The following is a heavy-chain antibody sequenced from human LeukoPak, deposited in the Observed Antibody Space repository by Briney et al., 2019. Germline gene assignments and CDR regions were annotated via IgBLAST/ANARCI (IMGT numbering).Heavy chain of an antibody. D-gene: IGHD3-3*01. Sequence: PGGSLRLSCAASGFTMSHYGVSWVRQAPGKGLEWISGIRSAVETTHYADSVKGRFTISRDNAKNTLYLQMNSLRVEDTAVYYCARSDWFDPWGQGTLVTVSS. CDR1: GFTMSHYG. V-gene: IGHV3-74*01. CDR2: IRSAVETT. J-gene: IGHJ5*02. CDR3: ARSDWFDP.